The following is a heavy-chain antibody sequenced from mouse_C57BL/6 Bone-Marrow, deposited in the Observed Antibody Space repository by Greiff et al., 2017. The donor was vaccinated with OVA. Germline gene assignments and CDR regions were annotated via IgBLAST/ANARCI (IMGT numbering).Heavy chain of an antibody. J-gene: IGHJ3*01. CDR1: GYTFTSYW. V-gene: IGHV1-50*01. CDR2: IDPSDSYT. D-gene: IGHD1-1*01. Sequence: VQLQQPGAELVKPGASVKLSCKASGYTFTSYWMQWVKQRPGQGLEWIGEIDPSDSYTNYNQKFKGKATLTVDTSSSTAYMQLSSLTSEDSAVYYCARLYGSSYAWFAYWGQGTLVTVSA. CDR3: ARLYGSSYAWFAY.